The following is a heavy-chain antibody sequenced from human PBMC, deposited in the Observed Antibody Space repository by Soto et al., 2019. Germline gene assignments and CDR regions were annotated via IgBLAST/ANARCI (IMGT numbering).Heavy chain of an antibody. V-gene: IGHV1-46*03. Sequence: QVQLVQSGAGVKKPGASVTVSCKASGDTFTTYYLHWVRQAPGQGLEWLGMINPSGGGATYAQKFLGRLTMPRDTSTNTVDMELSSLISEDTAVYYCVRGGSVVVVTAPFDYWGQGTLVTVSS. CDR1: GDTFTTYY. J-gene: IGHJ4*02. CDR2: INPSGGGA. CDR3: VRGGSVVVVTAPFDY. D-gene: IGHD2-21*02.